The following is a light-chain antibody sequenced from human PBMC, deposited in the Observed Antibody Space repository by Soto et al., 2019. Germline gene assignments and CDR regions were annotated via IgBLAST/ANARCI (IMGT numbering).Light chain of an antibody. CDR3: QQYNSHDDIT. J-gene: IGKJ4*01. CDR1: QSISSY. Sequence: DIQITQSPSTLSASVGDRVTITCRASQSISSYLAWYQQQPGKAPNLLIYDASSLQSGVPARFSGSGSGTEFTLTISSLQPDDSATYYCQQYNSHDDITFGRGTKVEIK. CDR2: DAS. V-gene: IGKV1-5*01.